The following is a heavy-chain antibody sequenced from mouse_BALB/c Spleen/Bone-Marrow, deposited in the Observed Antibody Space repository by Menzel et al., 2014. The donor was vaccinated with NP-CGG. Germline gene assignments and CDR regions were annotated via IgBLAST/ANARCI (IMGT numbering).Heavy chain of an antibody. CDR2: ILPESGSS. Sequence: QVQLQQSGAELMKPGASMKISCKASGYTFSSFWIEWVKQRPGHGLEWIGEILPESGSSNYNEKFKGKATLTADTSSNTVYMQPSSLTSEDSAVYYCARTPGVLYYFDYWGQGTPLTVSS. CDR1: GYTFSSFW. J-gene: IGHJ2*01. CDR3: ARTPGVLYYFDY. V-gene: IGHV1-9*01.